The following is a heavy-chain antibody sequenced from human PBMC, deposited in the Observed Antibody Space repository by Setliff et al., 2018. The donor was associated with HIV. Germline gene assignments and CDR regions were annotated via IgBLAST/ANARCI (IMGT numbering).Heavy chain of an antibody. CDR2: IYHTGST. CDR1: GGSISSFNW. J-gene: IGHJ6*02. Sequence: SETLSLTCDVSGGSISSFNWWSWVRQSPGKGLEWIGEIYHTGSTNYSPSLKSRVTISVDTSKNQFSLKLSSVTAADTAVYYCARQGSSSYYYYYSMDVWGQGTTVTVSS. CDR3: ARQGSSSYYYYYSMDV. D-gene: IGHD6-6*01. V-gene: IGHV4-4*02.